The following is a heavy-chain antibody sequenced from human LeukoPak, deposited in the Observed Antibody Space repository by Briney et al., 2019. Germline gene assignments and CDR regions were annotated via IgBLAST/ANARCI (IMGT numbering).Heavy chain of an antibody. Sequence: SETLSLTCAVYGGSISSYYWSWIRQPPGKGLEWIGYIFYTGTTNYNPSLKSRVTISVDSSKNQFSLKLSSVTAADTAVYYCARYDGSGPTFDYWGQGTLVTVSS. V-gene: IGHV4-59*01. J-gene: IGHJ4*02. CDR3: ARYDGSGPTFDY. CDR1: GGSISSYY. CDR2: IFYTGTT. D-gene: IGHD3-22*01.